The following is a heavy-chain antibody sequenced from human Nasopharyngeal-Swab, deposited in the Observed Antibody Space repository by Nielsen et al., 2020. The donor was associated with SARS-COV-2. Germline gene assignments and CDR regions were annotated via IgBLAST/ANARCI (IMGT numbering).Heavy chain of an antibody. D-gene: IGHD3-3*01. V-gene: IGHV3-69-1*01. Sequence: VRQAPGKGLEWVSSISSSSYIYYADSVKGRFTISRDNAKNPLYLQMNSLRAEDTAVYYCARDGLDYDFWSAYFMDVWGQGTTVTVSS. J-gene: IGHJ6*02. CDR3: ARDGLDYDFWSAYFMDV. CDR2: ISSSSYI.